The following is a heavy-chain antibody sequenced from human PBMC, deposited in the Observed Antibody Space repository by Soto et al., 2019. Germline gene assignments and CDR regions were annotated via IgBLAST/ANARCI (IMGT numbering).Heavy chain of an antibody. CDR1: GDTFYNYA. D-gene: IGHD6-6*01. J-gene: IGHJ6*02. Sequence: QVQVVQSGAEVKKPGSSVKVSCKASGDTFYNYAISWVRQAPGRGLEWMGGLIPIFGTANYAHKFQGRVTITEDESASTAYMELSSVRSEDTAVYYCARTYSSASWGRYYYYYYGMDVWGQGTTVTVSS. CDR3: ARTYSSASWGRYYYYYYGMDV. V-gene: IGHV1-69*01. CDR2: LIPIFGTA.